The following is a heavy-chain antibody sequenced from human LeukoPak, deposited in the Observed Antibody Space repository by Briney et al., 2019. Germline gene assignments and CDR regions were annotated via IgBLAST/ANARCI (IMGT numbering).Heavy chain of an antibody. Sequence: SETLSLTCAVYGGSFSGYYWSWIRQPPGKGLEWIGYIYYNGRTSYNPSLKSRVTISIDTSEKQFSLRLSSVTAADTAVYYCASTDIIAAAGKGFDYWGQGTLVTVSS. D-gene: IGHD6-13*01. CDR3: ASTDIIAAAGKGFDY. V-gene: IGHV4-59*08. J-gene: IGHJ4*02. CDR1: GGSFSGYY. CDR2: IYYNGRT.